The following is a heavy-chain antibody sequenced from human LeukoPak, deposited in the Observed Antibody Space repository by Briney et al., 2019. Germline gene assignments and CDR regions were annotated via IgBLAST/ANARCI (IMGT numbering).Heavy chain of an antibody. V-gene: IGHV1-18*01. J-gene: IGHJ4*02. CDR2: ISAYNGNA. CDR3: ARALDYGGPEGY. D-gene: IGHD4-23*01. Sequence: ASVKVSCKASGYTFTSYGISWVRQAPGQGLEWMGWISAYNGNANYAQKLQGRVTMTTDTSTSTAYMELRSLRSDDTAVYYCARALDYGGPEGYWGQGTLVTVSS. CDR1: GYTFTSYG.